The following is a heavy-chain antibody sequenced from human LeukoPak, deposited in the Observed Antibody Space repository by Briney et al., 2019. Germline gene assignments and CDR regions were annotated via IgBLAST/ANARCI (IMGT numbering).Heavy chain of an antibody. V-gene: IGHV1-2*02. CDR1: GYTFTGYY. J-gene: IGHJ5*02. CDR2: INPNSGGT. CDR3: ATDYYASGSYSTPKIWFDP. D-gene: IGHD3-10*01. Sequence: ASVKVSCKASGYTFTGYYMHWVRQAPGQGLEWMGWINPNSGGTNYAQKFQGRVTMTRDTSISTAYMELSRLRSDDTAVYYCATDYYASGSYSTPKIWFDPWGQGTLVTVSS.